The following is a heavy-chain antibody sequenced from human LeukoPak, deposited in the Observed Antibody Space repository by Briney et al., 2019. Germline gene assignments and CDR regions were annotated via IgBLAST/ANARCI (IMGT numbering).Heavy chain of an antibody. CDR2: INHSGST. J-gene: IGHJ4*02. CDR3: ARADYSNYTRY. D-gene: IGHD4-11*01. CDR1: GGSFSGYY. Sequence: SETLSLTCAVYGGSFSGYYWSWIRQPPGKGLEWIGEINHSGSTNYNPSLKSRVTISVDTSKNQFSLKLSSVTAADTAVYYCARADYSNYTRYWGQGTLVTVSS. V-gene: IGHV4-34*01.